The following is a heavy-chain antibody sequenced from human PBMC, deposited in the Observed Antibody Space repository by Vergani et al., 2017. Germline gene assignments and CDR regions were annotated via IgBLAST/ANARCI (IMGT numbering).Heavy chain of an antibody. V-gene: IGHV6-1*01. J-gene: IGHJ6*03. CDR3: ARVRSVTTDYYYYYMDV. Sequence: QVQLQQSGPGLVKPSQTLSLTCAISGDSVSSDSVAWNWIRQSPSRGLEWLGRTYYRSKWYNDYAVSVKSRITINPDTSKNQFSLQLNSVTPEDTAVYYCARVRSVTTDYYYYYMDVWGKVTTVTVSS. CDR2: TYYRSKWYN. D-gene: IGHD4-11*01. CDR1: GDSVSSDSVA.